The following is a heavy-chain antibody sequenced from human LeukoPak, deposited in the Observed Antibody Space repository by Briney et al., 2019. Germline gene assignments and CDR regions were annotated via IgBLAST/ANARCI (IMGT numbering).Heavy chain of an antibody. V-gene: IGHV3-11*01. Sequence: GGSLRLSCAASGFTFSDYYMSWLRQAPGKGLEWVSYISSSGSTIYYADSVKGRFTISRDNAKNSLYLQMNSLRAEDTAVYYCARDLDGYNYYFDYWGQGTLVTVSS. CDR2: ISSSGSTI. CDR3: ARDLDGYNYYFDY. J-gene: IGHJ4*02. CDR1: GFTFSDYY. D-gene: IGHD5-24*01.